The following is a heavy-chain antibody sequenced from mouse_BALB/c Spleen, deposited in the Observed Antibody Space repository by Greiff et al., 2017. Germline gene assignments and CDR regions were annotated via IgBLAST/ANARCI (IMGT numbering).Heavy chain of an antibody. V-gene: IGHV3-6*02. CDR2: ISYDGSN. CDR3: ARGGVIYAMDY. J-gene: IGHJ4*01. D-gene: IGHD2-1*01. CDR1: GYSITSGYY. Sequence: DVQLQESGPGLVKPSQSLSFTCSVTGYSITSGYYWSWIRQFPGNKLEWMGYISYDGSNNYNPYLKNRITITRDTSKNQFFLKLNSLTTEDTATYYCARGGVIYAMDYWGQGTSVTVSS.